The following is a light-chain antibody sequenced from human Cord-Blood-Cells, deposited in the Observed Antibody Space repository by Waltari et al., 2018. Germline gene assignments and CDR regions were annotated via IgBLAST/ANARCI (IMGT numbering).Light chain of an antibody. CDR1: QSISSY. J-gene: IGKJ2*01. CDR2: AAS. Sequence: DIQMTQSPSSLSASVGDRVTITSRASQSISSYLNWYQQKPGKDPKLLIYAASSLQSGVPSRFSGSGSGTDFSLTISSLQPEDFATYYCQQSYSTPYTFGQGTKLEIK. CDR3: QQSYSTPYT. V-gene: IGKV1-39*01.